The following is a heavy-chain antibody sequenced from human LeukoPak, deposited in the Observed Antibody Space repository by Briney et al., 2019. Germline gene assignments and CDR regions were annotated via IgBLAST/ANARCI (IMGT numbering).Heavy chain of an antibody. J-gene: IGHJ4*02. D-gene: IGHD3-10*01. CDR1: GYTFTGYY. CDR2: INPNSGGT. V-gene: IGHV1-2*04. Sequence: ASVKVSCKASGYTFTGYYMHWVRQAPGQGLEWMGWINPNSGGTNYAQKFQGWVTMTRDTSIGTAYMELSRLRSDDTAVYYCATEGRFGEFYFDYWGQGTLVTVSS. CDR3: ATEGRFGEFYFDY.